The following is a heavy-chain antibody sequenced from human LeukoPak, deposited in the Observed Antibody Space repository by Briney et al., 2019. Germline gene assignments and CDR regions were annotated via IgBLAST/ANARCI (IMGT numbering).Heavy chain of an antibody. J-gene: IGHJ3*02. Sequence: GGSLRLSCAASGFTFSSYAMSWVRHAPGKGLEWVSGISWNSGSIGYADSVKGRFTISRDNAKNSLYLQINSLRAEDTALYYCAKDTSFLWFGESPSDAFDIWGQGTMVTVSS. CDR3: AKDTSFLWFGESPSDAFDI. CDR1: GFTFSSYA. V-gene: IGHV3-9*01. D-gene: IGHD3-10*01. CDR2: ISWNSGSI.